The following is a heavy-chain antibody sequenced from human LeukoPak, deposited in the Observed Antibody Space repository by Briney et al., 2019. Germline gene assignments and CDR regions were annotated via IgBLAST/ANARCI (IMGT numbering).Heavy chain of an antibody. Sequence: ASVKVSCKASGGTFSSYAISWVRQAPGQGLECMGGIIPIFGTADYAQKFQGRVTITADESTSTAYMELSSLRSEDTAVYYCAGVTSIAAAGIGWFDPWGQGTLVTVSS. V-gene: IGHV1-69*13. J-gene: IGHJ5*02. CDR3: AGVTSIAAAGIGWFDP. CDR2: IIPIFGTA. CDR1: GGTFSSYA. D-gene: IGHD6-13*01.